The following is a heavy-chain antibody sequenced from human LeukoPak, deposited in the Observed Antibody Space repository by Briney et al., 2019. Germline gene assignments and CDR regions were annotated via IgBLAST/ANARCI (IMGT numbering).Heavy chain of an antibody. D-gene: IGHD3-10*01. V-gene: IGHV3-30*04. CDR1: GFRFSSYD. Sequence: GRSLRLSCAGSGFRFSSYDMHWVRQAPGRGLDWVTDISYDGSNKYYADYVKGRFTISRDNSKNTLYLQMNNLRADDTAVYYCTRSLRVRGVPDYMDVWGKGTTVTVS. J-gene: IGHJ6*03. CDR3: TRSLRVRGVPDYMDV. CDR2: ISYDGSNK.